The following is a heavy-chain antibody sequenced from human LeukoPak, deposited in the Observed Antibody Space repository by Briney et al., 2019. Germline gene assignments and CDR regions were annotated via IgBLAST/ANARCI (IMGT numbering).Heavy chain of an antibody. D-gene: IGHD2-2*01. CDR2: IIPIFGTA. J-gene: IGHJ6*04. V-gene: IGHV1-69*13. CDR3: ARARPDIVVVPAANYYYYGMDV. Sequence: GASVKVSCKASGGTFSSYAISWVRQAPGQGLEWMGGIIPIFGTANYAQKFQGRVTITADESTSTAYMELSSLRSEDTAVCYCARARPDIVVVPAANYYYYGMDVWGKGTTVTVSS. CDR1: GGTFSSYA.